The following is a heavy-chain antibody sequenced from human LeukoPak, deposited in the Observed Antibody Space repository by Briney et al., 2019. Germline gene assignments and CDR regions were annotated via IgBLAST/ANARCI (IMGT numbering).Heavy chain of an antibody. Sequence: GGSLRLSCAASGFTFSTYAISWVRQAPGKGLEWVSAISGSGGTTYYADSVKGRFAISRDNSKNTLCLHMNSLRAEDTAVYYCAKELASPFDYWGQGTLVTVSS. CDR1: GFTFSTYA. CDR3: AKELASPFDY. J-gene: IGHJ4*02. V-gene: IGHV3-23*01. CDR2: ISGSGGTT.